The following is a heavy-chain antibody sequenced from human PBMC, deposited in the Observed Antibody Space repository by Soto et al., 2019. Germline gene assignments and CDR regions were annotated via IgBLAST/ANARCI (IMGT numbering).Heavy chain of an antibody. CDR2: ISYDGSNK. CDR3: ARDYYRFNSGYGFSMDV. Sequence: PGGSLRLSCAASGFTFSSYAMHWVRQAPGKGLEWVAVISYDGSNKYYADSVKGRFTISRDNSKNTLYLQMNSLRAEDTAVYYCARDYYRFNSGYGFSMDVSGQGTTVTVSS. D-gene: IGHD5-12*01. J-gene: IGHJ6*02. CDR1: GFTFSSYA. V-gene: IGHV3-30-3*01.